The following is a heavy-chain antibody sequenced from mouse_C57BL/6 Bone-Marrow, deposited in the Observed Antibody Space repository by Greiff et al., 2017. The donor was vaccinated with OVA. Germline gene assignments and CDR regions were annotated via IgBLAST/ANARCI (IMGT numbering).Heavy chain of an antibody. CDR1: GFSLTSYG. J-gene: IGHJ4*01. CDR2: IWGVGST. V-gene: IGHV2-6*01. CDR3: ASDRQHQDYAMGD. Sequence: VQLVESGPGLVAPSPSLSITCTVSGFSLTSYGVDWVRQSPGKGLEWLGVIWGVGSTNYNSALNSRLSISKDNSKSQVFLKMNSLQTDDTAMYNCASDRQHQDYAMGDWGQGTSVTVSS. D-gene: IGHD3-2*01.